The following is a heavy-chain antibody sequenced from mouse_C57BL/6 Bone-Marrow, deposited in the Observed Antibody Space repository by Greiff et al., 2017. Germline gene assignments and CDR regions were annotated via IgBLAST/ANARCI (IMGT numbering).Heavy chain of an antibody. J-gene: IGHJ2*01. Sequence: QVQLQQPGAELVKPGASVKMSCKASGYTFTSYWITWVKQRPGQGLEWIGDIYPGSGSTNYNEKFKSKATLTVDTSSSTAYMPLSSLTSEDSAVYYCARTMRSDYGNPHYFDYWGQGTTLTVSS. CDR3: ARTMRSDYGNPHYFDY. D-gene: IGHD2-1*01. CDR1: GYTFTSYW. V-gene: IGHV1-55*01. CDR2: IYPGSGST.